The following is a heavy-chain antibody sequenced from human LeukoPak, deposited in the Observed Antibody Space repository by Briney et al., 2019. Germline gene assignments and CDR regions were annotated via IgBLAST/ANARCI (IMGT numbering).Heavy chain of an antibody. J-gene: IGHJ4*02. CDR1: GGSISSGRYY. V-gene: IGHV4-61*02. Sequence: SQTLSLTCTVSGGSISSGRYYWSWIRQPAGKGLEWIGRIYTSGSTNYNPSLKSRVTISVDTSKNQLSLKLSSVTAADTAVYYCARGAAAGNSLDYWGQGTLVTVSS. CDR3: ARGAAAGNSLDY. D-gene: IGHD6-13*01. CDR2: IYTSGST.